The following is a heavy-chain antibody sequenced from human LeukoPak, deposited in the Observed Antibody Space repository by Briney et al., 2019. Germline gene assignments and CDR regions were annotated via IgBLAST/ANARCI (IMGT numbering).Heavy chain of an antibody. V-gene: IGHV1-69*13. CDR2: IIPIFGTA. CDR3: AREIVVVPAAMPGYFDY. CDR1: GGTFSSYA. Sequence: SVKVSCKASGGTFSSYAISRVRQAPGQGLEWMGGIIPIFGTANYAQKFQGRVTITADESTSTAYMELSSLRSEDTAVYYCAREIVVVPAAMPGYFDYWGQGTLVTVSS. D-gene: IGHD2-2*01. J-gene: IGHJ4*02.